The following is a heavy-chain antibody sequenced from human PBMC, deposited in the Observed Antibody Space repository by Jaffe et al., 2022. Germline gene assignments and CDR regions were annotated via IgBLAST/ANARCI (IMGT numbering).Heavy chain of an antibody. D-gene: IGHD6-13*01. J-gene: IGHJ4*02. V-gene: IGHV1-46*01. CDR2: INPSGGST. CDR1: GYTFTSYY. Sequence: QVQLVQSGAEVKKPGASVKVSCKASGYTFTSYYMHWVRQAPGQGLEWMGIINPSGGSTSYAQKFQGRVTMTRDTSTSTVYMELSSLRSEDTAVYYCARPRVPEGARVFYFDYWGQGTLVTVSS. CDR3: ARPRVPEGARVFYFDY.